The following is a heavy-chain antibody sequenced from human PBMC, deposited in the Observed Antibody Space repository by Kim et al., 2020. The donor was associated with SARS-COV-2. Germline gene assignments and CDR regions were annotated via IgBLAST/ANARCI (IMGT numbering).Heavy chain of an antibody. CDR2: ISYDGSNK. Sequence: GGSLRLSCAASGFTFSSYAMHLVRQAPGKGLEWVAVISYDGSNKYYADSVKGRFTISRDNSKNTLYLQMNSLRAEDTAVYYCARVGYYYDSSGYYYFDYWGQGTLVTVSS. CDR1: GFTFSSYA. J-gene: IGHJ4*02. D-gene: IGHD3-22*01. CDR3: ARVGYYYDSSGYYYFDY. V-gene: IGHV3-30*04.